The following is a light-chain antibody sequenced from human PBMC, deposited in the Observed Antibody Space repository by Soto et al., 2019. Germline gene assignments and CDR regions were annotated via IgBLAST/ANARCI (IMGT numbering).Light chain of an antibody. Sequence: QSVLTQPASVSGSPGQSITISCTGTSSDVGGYNYVSWYQQHPGKAPKLMMYDVSNRPSGVSNRFSCTKSGNTASLTISGLQADDEADYYCSSYTSSSTLGFGGGTKLTVL. CDR2: DVS. CDR3: SSYTSSSTLG. CDR1: SSDVGGYNY. V-gene: IGLV2-14*01. J-gene: IGLJ2*01.